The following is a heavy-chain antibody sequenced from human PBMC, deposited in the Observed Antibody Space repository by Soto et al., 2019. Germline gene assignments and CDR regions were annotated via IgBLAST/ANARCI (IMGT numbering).Heavy chain of an antibody. D-gene: IGHD3-22*01. CDR2: IIPIFGTA. V-gene: IGHV1-69*06. CDR3: ARELNTDSSAYYSFAY. Sequence: GASVKVSCKASGGTFSSYAISWVRQAPGQGLEWMGGIIPIFGTANYAQKFQGRVTITADKSTTTTYMELRSLRSDDTAVYYCARELNTDSSAYYSFAYWGQGTLVTVSS. CDR1: GGTFSSYA. J-gene: IGHJ4*02.